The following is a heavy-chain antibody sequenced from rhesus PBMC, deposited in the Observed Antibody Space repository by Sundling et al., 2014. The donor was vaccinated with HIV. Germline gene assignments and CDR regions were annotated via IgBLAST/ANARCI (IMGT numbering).Heavy chain of an antibody. V-gene: IGHV4-160*01. CDR2: ISGTVANT. CDR3: ASEVFHGDSYLES. D-gene: IGHD3-34*01. CDR1: GGSISGYF. J-gene: IGHJ4*01. Sequence: QVQLQESGPGLVKPSETLSLTCAVSGGSISGYFWNWIRQVPGKGLEWIGRISGTVANTAYNPSLKRRVTISTDTSNNQFSLNLISVTAADTAVYYCASEVFHGDSYLESWGRGVLVTVSS.